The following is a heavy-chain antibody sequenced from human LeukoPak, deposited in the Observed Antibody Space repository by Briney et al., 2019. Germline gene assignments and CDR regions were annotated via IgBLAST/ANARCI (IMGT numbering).Heavy chain of an antibody. V-gene: IGHV3-9*01. D-gene: IGHD6-13*01. CDR1: GFIFDDYA. CDR3: VKDTSSTWYGSFDY. CDR2: ISSNSGGI. Sequence: PGRSLRLSCAASGFIFDDYAMHWVRQAPGKGLEWVSGISSNSGGIGYADFVQGRFTISRDNAKNSLYLQMNSLRADDTAFYCCVKDTSSTWYGSFDYWGQGTLVSVSS. J-gene: IGHJ4*02.